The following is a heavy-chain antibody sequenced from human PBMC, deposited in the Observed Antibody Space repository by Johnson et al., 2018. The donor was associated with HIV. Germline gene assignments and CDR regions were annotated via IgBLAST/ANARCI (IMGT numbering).Heavy chain of an antibody. CDR1: GYTFSSYA. D-gene: IGHD3-10*01. V-gene: IGHV3-30-3*02. CDR3: PKPQWVSGVAFEI. Sequence: QMQLVESGGGVVQPGRSLRLSCAASGYTFSSYAMHWVRQAPGKGLEWVAVISYDANNKYYADSVKGRFTISRDNSKNTLYLQMNSLRAEDTAVYYCPKPQWVSGVAFEIWGQGTMVTVSS. J-gene: IGHJ3*02. CDR2: ISYDANNK.